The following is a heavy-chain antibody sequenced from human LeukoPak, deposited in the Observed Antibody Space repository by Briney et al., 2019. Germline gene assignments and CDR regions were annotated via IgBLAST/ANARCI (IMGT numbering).Heavy chain of an antibody. CDR2: IIPIFGTA. J-gene: IGHJ4*02. CDR1: GGTFSSYA. CDR3: ASFSLEGYSGSYPAWNGGY. V-gene: IGHV1-69*13. Sequence: VASVKVSCKASGGTFSSYAISWVRQAPGQGLEWMGGIIPIFGTANYAQKFQGRVTITADESTSTAYMELSSLRSEDTAVYYCASFSLEGYSGSYPAWNGGYWGQGTLVTVSS. D-gene: IGHD1-26*01.